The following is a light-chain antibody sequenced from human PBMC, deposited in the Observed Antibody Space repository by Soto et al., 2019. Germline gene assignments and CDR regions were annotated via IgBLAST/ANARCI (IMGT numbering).Light chain of an antibody. CDR1: ESVRNNS. Sequence: ELILTQSPGTLSLSPGERATLSCRASESVRNNSLAWYQQHPGQAPRLLIFGASSRATGIPDRFTGTGSGSDFSLTIGRLEPDDSAVYFCHHYGYGADTFGQGTKLEIK. V-gene: IGKV3-20*01. CDR3: HHYGYGADT. CDR2: GAS. J-gene: IGKJ2*01.